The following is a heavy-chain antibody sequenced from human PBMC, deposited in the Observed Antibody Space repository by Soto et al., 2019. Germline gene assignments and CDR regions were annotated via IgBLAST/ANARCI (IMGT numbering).Heavy chain of an antibody. CDR2: VSYDGTKK. D-gene: IGHD5-12*01. J-gene: IGHJ3*02. Sequence: QVQLVQSGGGVVQPGRSLRLSCAASGFTFNNFGIHWVRQSPGKGLQWVASVSYDGTKKLSADSVKGRFTISRDSSKNTVYLLMTSLRAGDTAVYYCAKDYLGNSNAFDIWGRGRMVTVSS. CDR1: GFTFNNFG. CDR3: AKDYLGNSNAFDI. V-gene: IGHV3-30*18.